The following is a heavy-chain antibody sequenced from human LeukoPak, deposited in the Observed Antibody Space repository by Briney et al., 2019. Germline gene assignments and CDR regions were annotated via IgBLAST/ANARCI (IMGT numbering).Heavy chain of an antibody. J-gene: IGHJ3*02. CDR3: ARAPDWSHDAFDI. D-gene: IGHD3-9*01. Sequence: SETLSLTCTISGGSISSGGYSWSWIRQPPGKGLEWIGYIYHSGSTYYNPSLRSRVTISVDRSKNQFSLKLSSVTAADTAVYYCARAPDWSHDAFDIWGQGTMVTVSS. CDR2: IYHSGST. V-gene: IGHV4-30-2*01. CDR1: GGSISSGGYS.